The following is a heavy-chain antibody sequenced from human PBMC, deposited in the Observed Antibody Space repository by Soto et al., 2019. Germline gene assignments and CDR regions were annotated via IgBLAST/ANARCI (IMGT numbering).Heavy chain of an antibody. Sequence: QAHLEQSGAEVKRPGASVKVSCKASGYTFSDFDINWRRQASGQGPEWMGWMNAKSGDTFFAQRFQGKFNMTWDTSLSMADIEVCSLTSDDTAMYFCARVNPFNFAGFDVWGQGTPVAVSS. V-gene: IGHV1-8*01. J-gene: IGHJ6*02. CDR1: GYTFSDFD. D-gene: IGHD6-25*01. CDR3: ARVNPFNFAGFDV. CDR2: MNAKSGDT.